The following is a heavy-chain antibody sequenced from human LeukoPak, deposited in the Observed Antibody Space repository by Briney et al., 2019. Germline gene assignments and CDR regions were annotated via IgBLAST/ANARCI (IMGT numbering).Heavy chain of an antibody. CDR1: GGSFSGYY. Sequence: SETLSLTCAVYGGSFSGYYWSWIRQPPGKGLEWIGEINHSGSTNYNPSLKSRVTISVDTSKNQFSLKLSSVTAADTAVYYCASYGGNSGDYWGQGTLVTVPS. CDR2: INHSGST. CDR3: ASYGGNSGDY. J-gene: IGHJ4*02. D-gene: IGHD4-23*01. V-gene: IGHV4-34*01.